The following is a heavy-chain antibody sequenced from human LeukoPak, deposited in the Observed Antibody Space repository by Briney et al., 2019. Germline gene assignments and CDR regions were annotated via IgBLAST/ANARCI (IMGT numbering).Heavy chain of an antibody. CDR2: IYPGDSDT. J-gene: IGHJ4*02. D-gene: IGHD3-10*01. Sequence: GESQKISCKGSGYSFTSYWIGWVRQMPGKGLEWMGIIYPGDSDTRYSPSFQGQVTISADKSISTAYLQWSSLKASDTAMYYCARHRPYYYGSGSYNDYWGQGTLVTVSS. CDR1: GYSFTSYW. V-gene: IGHV5-51*01. CDR3: ARHRPYYYGSGSYNDY.